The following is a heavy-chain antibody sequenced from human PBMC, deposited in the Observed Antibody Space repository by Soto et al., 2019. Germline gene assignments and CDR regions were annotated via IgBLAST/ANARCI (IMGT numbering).Heavy chain of an antibody. CDR3: ARSGAVSAWL. Sequence: QVQLQESGPGLVTPSETLTLTCTVSGGSVSSGHYYWSWSRQPPGKGLEWIGYISYTGSTNYNPSLKSRVTISVDTSKIQSSLTMNSVTGAYTAVYYCARSGAVSAWLGGQGTLVTVSS. CDR1: GGSVSSGHYY. D-gene: IGHD6-19*01. J-gene: IGHJ4*02. V-gene: IGHV4-61*01. CDR2: ISYTGST.